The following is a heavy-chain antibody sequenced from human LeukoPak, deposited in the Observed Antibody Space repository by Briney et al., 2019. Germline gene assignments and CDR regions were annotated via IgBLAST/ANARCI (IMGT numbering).Heavy chain of an antibody. V-gene: IGHV4-61*01. CDR1: GGSVSSGNYY. CDR3: ARDYGSGWEFDY. Sequence: PSETLSLTCTVSGGSVSSGNYYWSWIRQPPGKALEWIGYIYYSGSTNYNPSLKSRVTISVDTSKNQFSLKLSSVIAADTAVYYCARDYGSGWEFDYWGQGTLVTVSS. J-gene: IGHJ4*02. D-gene: IGHD6-19*01. CDR2: IYYSGST.